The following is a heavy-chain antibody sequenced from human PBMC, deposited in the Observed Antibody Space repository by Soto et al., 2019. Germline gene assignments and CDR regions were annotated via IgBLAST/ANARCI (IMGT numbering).Heavy chain of an antibody. J-gene: IGHJ4*02. CDR1: GFTFSSYG. CDR3: AKGSPGPPFDY. Sequence: GGSLRLSCAASGFTFSSYGMHWVRQAPGKGLEWVAVISYDGSNKYYADSVKGRFTISRDNSKNTLYLQMNSLRAEDTAVYYCAKGSPGPPFDYWGQGTLVTV. CDR2: ISYDGSNK. V-gene: IGHV3-30*18.